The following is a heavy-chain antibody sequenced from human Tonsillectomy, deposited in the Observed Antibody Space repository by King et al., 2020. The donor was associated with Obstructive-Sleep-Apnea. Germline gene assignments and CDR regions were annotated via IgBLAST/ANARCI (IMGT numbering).Heavy chain of an antibody. J-gene: IGHJ1*01. CDR1: GFSFSDSY. CDR3: GRYIYGNLDR. D-gene: IGHD1-14*01. Sequence: VQLVESGGGLVKPGGSLRLSCAASGFSFSDSYMGWIRQAPGKGLEWVSYTSNSGIAIYYTDSVKGRFIISRDNAKNSLYLQMNSLRAEDTAVYYCGRYIYGNLDRWGQGTLVTVSS. CDR2: TSNSGIAI. V-gene: IGHV3-11*01.